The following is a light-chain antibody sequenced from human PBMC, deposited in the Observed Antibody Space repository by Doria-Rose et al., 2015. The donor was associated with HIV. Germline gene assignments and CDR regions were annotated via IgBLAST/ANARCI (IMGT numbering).Light chain of an antibody. CDR1: QSFSSTY. Sequence: EIVMTQSPGTLSLSPGERATLSCRASQSFSSTYSAWHQQKPGQAPSLLIYDGSTRATGIPDRFSASGSGTDFTLTINRLEPEDFALYYCHQYGTSWTFGQGTKVEI. V-gene: IGKV3-20*01. CDR2: DGS. J-gene: IGKJ1*01. CDR3: HQYGTSWT.